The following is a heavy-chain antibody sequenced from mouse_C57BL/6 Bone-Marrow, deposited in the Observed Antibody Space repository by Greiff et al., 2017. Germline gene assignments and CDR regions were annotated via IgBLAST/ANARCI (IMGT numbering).Heavy chain of an antibody. CDR2: IYPGSGNT. V-gene: IGHV1-66*01. Sequence: VQLQQSGPELVKPGASVKISCKASGYSFTSYYIHWVKQRPGQGLEWIGWIYPGSGNTKYNEKFKGKATLTADTSSSTAYMQLSSLTSEDSAVYYCARRDYSNFTWFAYWGQGTLVTVSA. J-gene: IGHJ3*01. CDR3: ARRDYSNFTWFAY. D-gene: IGHD2-5*01. CDR1: GYSFTSYY.